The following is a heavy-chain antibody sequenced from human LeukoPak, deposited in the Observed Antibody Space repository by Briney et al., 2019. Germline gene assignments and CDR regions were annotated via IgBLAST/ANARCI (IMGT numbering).Heavy chain of an antibody. V-gene: IGHV3-48*01. CDR2: ISSSSSSI. J-gene: IGHJ4*02. Sequence: PGESLRLSCAASGFTFSSSSMNWVRQAPGKGLEWVSYISSSSSSIYYADSVKGRFTISRDNSKNTLYLQMNSLRAEDTAVYYCARWARSYYVFDYWGQGTLVTVSS. D-gene: IGHD1-26*01. CDR3: ARWARSYYVFDY. CDR1: GFTFSSSS.